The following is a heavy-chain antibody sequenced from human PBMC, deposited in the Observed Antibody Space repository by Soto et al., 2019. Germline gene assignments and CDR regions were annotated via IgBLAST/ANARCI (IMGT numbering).Heavy chain of an antibody. CDR2: IIPIFGTA. V-gene: IGHV1-69*12. Sequence: QVQLVQSGAEVKKPGSSVKVSCKASGGTFSSYAISWVRQAPGQGLEWMGEIIPIFGTANYAQKFQGRVTITADESTRTADMGMSSLRSEDTAVYYCARDGGPSSGYYPYWFDPWGQGTLVTVSS. J-gene: IGHJ5*02. CDR3: ARDGGPSSGYYPYWFDP. D-gene: IGHD3-22*01. CDR1: GGTFSSYA.